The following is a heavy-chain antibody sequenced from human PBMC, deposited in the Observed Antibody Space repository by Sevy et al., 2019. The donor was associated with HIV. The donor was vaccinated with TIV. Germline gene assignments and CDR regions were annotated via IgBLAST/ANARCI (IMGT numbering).Heavy chain of an antibody. J-gene: IGHJ3*02. CDR2: IYTDGST. V-gene: IGHV3-53*04. Sequence: GGCLRLSCAVSGFTVSSNYMNWVRQAPGKGLERVSVIYTDGSTYYADSVKGRFTISRHNSENTLSLQMNSLRVEDTAVSYCARTRHYYDSSGYYQWDVFDIWGQGTMVSVSS. D-gene: IGHD3-22*01. CDR3: ARTRHYYDSSGYYQWDVFDI. CDR1: GFTVSSNY.